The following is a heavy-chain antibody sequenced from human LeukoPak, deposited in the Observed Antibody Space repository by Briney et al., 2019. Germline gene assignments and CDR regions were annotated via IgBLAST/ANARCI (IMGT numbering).Heavy chain of an antibody. CDR3: ARNGYSYGYYMDV. D-gene: IGHD5-18*01. V-gene: IGHV5-51*01. Sequence: GESLKISCKGSGYSVTIYWIGWVRQMPGKALEWMGIIYPGDSDTRYSPSFQGQVTISADKSISTAYLQWSSLKASDTAMYYCARNGYSYGYYMDVWGKGTTVTVSS. CDR1: GYSVTIYW. CDR2: IYPGDSDT. J-gene: IGHJ6*03.